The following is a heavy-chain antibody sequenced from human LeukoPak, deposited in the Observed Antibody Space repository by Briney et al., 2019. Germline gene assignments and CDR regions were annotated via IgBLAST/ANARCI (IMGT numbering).Heavy chain of an antibody. CDR3: ARVEGYCSGGSCYFGYFDY. V-gene: IGHV3-66*01. CDR2: IYSGGST. CDR1: GFTVSSNY. J-gene: IGHJ4*02. Sequence: GGSLRLSCAASGFTVSSNYMSWVRQAPGEGLEWVSVIYSGGSTYYADSVKGRFTISRDNSKNTLYLQMNSLRAEDTAVYYCARVEGYCSGGSCYFGYFDYWGQGTLVTVSS. D-gene: IGHD2-15*01.